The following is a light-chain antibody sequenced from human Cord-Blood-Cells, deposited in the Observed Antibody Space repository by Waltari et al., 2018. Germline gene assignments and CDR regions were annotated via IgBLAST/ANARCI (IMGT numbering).Light chain of an antibody. CDR2: AAS. J-gene: IGKJ2*01. CDR3: QQYYSYPYT. CDR1: QGIRSY. Sequence: AIRLTQSPSSFSASTGDRVTITCRAIQGIRSYLACYQQKPGKAPKLMIYAASTLQSGVPSRFSGSGSGTEFTLTISGLESEDFATYYCQQYYSYPYTFGQGTKLEIK. V-gene: IGKV1-8*01.